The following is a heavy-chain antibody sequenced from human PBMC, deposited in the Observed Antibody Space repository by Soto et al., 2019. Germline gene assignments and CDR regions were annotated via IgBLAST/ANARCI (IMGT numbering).Heavy chain of an antibody. CDR2: FEPEDGET. D-gene: IGHD3-10*01. Sequence: ASVKVSCKVSGYTPTGLSMHWVRQAPGKGLEWMGGFEPEDGETIYAQKFQGRVTMTEDISTDTAYMELSRLRSEDTAVDSCAKRTDSSGGSNWFDHWGQGTLVTVSS. J-gene: IGHJ5*02. V-gene: IGHV1-24*01. CDR3: AKRTDSSGGSNWFDH. CDR1: GYTPTGLS.